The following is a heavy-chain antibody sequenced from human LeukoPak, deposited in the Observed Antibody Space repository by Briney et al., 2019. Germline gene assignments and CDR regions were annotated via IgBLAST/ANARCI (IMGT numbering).Heavy chain of an antibody. V-gene: IGHV3-23*01. CDR3: AKDRGEPEYYFDY. CDR2: ISGSGGST. J-gene: IGHJ4*02. CDR1: GFTFSSYA. D-gene: IGHD1-14*01. Sequence: GGSLRLSCAASGFTFSSYAMSWVRQAPGKGLEWVSAISGSGGSTYYADSVKGRFTISRDNSKSTLYLQMNSLRAEDTAVYYCAKDRGEPEYYFDYWGQGTLVTVSS.